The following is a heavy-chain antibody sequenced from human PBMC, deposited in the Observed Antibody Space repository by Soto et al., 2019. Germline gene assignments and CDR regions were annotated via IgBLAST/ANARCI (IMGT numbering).Heavy chain of an antibody. D-gene: IGHD6-13*01. J-gene: IGHJ4*02. Sequence: EVQLLESGGGLIQPGGSLRLSCVASGFTFRSYAMSWVRRAPGKGLEWVSAISGSGGTSYFADSVRGRFTISRDNSNNTLYLHLSNLRVEDTAEYFCAKGRGSSWNVGYWGPGTLVTVSS. CDR2: ISGSGGTS. CDR1: GFTFRSYA. V-gene: IGHV3-23*01. CDR3: AKGRGSSWNVGY.